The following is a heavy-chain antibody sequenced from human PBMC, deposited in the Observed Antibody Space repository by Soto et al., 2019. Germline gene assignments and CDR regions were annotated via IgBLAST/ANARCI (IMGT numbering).Heavy chain of an antibody. J-gene: IGHJ6*02. CDR2: IWYDGSYK. CDR1: GFTFSGYG. CDR3: TTDPYYYRVDV. Sequence: PGGSLRLSCAASGFTFSGYGMHWVRQAPGKGLEWVAVIWYDGSYKYYADSVKGRFTISRDNSKNTLYLQMNSLKTEDTAVYYCTTDPYYYRVDVWGQGTTVTVSS. V-gene: IGHV3-33*01.